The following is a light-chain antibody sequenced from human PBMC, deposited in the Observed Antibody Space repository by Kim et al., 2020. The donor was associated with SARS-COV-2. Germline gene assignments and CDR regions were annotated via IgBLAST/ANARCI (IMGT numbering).Light chain of an antibody. CDR2: GVS. J-gene: IGKJ1*01. CDR3: QQVYSSPWT. V-gene: IGKV1-39*01. Sequence: AAGGDRVTITCRASQRLTKDLNWYRQKPGKAHQLLIHGVSTLHNGVPSRFTGSGSGTDFTLTISSLEPEDSGTYFCQQVYSSPWTFGPGTKVDIK. CDR1: QRLTKD.